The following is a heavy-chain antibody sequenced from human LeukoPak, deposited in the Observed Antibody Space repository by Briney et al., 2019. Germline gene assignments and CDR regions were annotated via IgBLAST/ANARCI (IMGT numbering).Heavy chain of an antibody. Sequence: PGGSLRLSCAASGFIVSIFDMHWVRQVPGKGLEWVSGIGTAGDTHYPDSVKGRFHISRENAKNSFYLQMNSLRVGDTAVYYCARAGQWFSHAYDIWGQGTTVTVPS. J-gene: IGHJ3*02. CDR3: ARAGQWFSHAYDI. CDR1: GFIVSIFD. D-gene: IGHD3-10*01. V-gene: IGHV3-13*01. CDR2: IGTAGDT.